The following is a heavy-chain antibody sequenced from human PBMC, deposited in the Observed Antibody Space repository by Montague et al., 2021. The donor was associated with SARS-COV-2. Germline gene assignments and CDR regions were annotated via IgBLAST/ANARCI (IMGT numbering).Heavy chain of an antibody. CDR3: AHRLARHYATNAHLWWPFDD. D-gene: IGHD2-8*01. CDR2: IYWDDDK. Sequence: PALVKPTQTLTLTCTFSGFSLSTSGVGVGWIRQPPGKALEWLALIYWDDDKRYSPSLKTRLTITKDTSKNQVVLTMTNMDPVDTGTYYCAHRLARHYATNAHLWWPFDDWGQGTLVTVSS. V-gene: IGHV2-5*02. CDR1: GFSLSTSGVG. J-gene: IGHJ4*02.